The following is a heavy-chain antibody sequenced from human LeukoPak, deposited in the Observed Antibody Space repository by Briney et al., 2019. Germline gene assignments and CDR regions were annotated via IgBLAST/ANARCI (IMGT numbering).Heavy chain of an antibody. CDR2: IIPIFGTA. CDR3: ARGPELERFDY. J-gene: IGHJ4*02. CDR1: GGTFITYV. Sequence: SVKVSCKASGGTFITYVISWVRQAPGPGLEWMGGIIPIFGTANSAQKFQGRVTITTDESTSTAYMELSSLRSEDTAVYYCARGPELERFDYWGQGTLVTVSS. V-gene: IGHV1-69*05. D-gene: IGHD1-1*01.